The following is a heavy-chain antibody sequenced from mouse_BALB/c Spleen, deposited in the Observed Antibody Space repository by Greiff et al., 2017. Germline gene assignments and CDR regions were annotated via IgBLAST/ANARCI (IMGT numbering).Heavy chain of an antibody. V-gene: IGHV1-15*01. J-gene: IGHJ4*01. CDR1: GYTFTDYE. Sequence: QVQLKQSGAELVRPGASVTLSCKASGYTFTDYEMHWVKQTPVHGLEWIGAIDPETGGTAYNQKFKGKATLTADKSSSTAYMELRSLTSEDSAVYYCTMGRTTADPGYYYAMDYWGQGTSVTVSS. CDR3: TMGRTTADPGYYYAMDY. D-gene: IGHD1-2*01. CDR2: IDPETGGT.